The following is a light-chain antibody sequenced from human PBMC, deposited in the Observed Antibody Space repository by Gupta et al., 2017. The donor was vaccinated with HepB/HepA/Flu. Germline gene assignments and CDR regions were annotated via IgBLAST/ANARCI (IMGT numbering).Light chain of an antibody. J-gene: IGKJ4*01. V-gene: IGKV3-15*01. CDR2: DVS. Sequence: ELVMPQSPDILSVSPGEGVTLSCRASQNVNSKLAWYQQKPGQAPRLLMYDVSTRATGTPGRFSGSGSGTDXTLTISXLQSEDVATYYCQQYYNWPPLTCGXGTTVEIK. CDR1: QNVNSK. CDR3: QQYYNWPPLT.